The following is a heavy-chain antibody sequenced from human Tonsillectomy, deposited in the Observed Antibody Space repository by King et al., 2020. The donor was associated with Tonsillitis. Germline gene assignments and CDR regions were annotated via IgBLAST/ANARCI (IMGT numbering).Heavy chain of an antibody. CDR3: ATEGGRSGSGY. J-gene: IGHJ4*02. CDR1: GFTFSRYW. CDR2: IQADGSDK. D-gene: IGHD3-10*01. V-gene: IGHV3-7*01. Sequence: VQLVESGGGLVQPGGSLSLSCAVSGFTFSRYWMSWVRQAPGKGLEWVANIQADGSDKHDVDSVKGRFTISRDNAKNSLFLQMNSRRAEDTAVYYCATEGGRSGSGYWGQGTLVTVSS.